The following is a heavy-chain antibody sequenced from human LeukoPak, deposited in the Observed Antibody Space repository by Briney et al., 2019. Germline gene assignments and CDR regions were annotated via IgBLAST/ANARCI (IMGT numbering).Heavy chain of an antibody. D-gene: IGHD3-3*01. CDR1: GFTFSSYS. CDR3: ARETSSFWSAPWRAFDI. Sequence: GGSLRLSCAASGFTFSSYSMNWVRQAPGKGLEWVSSISSSSSYIYYADSVKGRFTISRDSAKNSLYLQMNSLRAEDTAVYYCARETSSFWSAPWRAFDIWGQGTMVTVSS. J-gene: IGHJ3*02. CDR2: ISSSSSYI. V-gene: IGHV3-21*01.